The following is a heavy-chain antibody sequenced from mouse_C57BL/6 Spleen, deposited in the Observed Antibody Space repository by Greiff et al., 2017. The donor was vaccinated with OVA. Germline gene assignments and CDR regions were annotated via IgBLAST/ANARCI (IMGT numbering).Heavy chain of an antibody. J-gene: IGHJ2*01. V-gene: IGHV1-50*01. D-gene: IGHD1-1*01. CDR3: ARGTTVVARFDY. Sequence: QVQLKQPGAELVKPGASVKLSCKASGYTFTSYWMQWVKQRPGQGLEWIGEIDPSDSYTNYNQKFKGKATLTVDTSSSTACMQLSSLTSEDSAVYYCARGTTVVARFDYWGQGTTLTVSS. CDR1: GYTFTSYW. CDR2: IDPSDSYT.